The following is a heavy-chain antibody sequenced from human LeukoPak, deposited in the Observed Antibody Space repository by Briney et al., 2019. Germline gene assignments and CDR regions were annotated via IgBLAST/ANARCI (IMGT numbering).Heavy chain of an antibody. D-gene: IGHD3-16*01. Sequence: PSETLSLTCIVSGGSISSSNYYWGWIRRPPGKGLEWIGSIYYSGSTYYNPSLKSRVTISVDTSKNQFSLKLSSVTAADTAVHYCAGGLKSDYWGQGTLVTVSS. CDR2: IYYSGST. CDR1: GGSISSSNYY. V-gene: IGHV4-39*01. J-gene: IGHJ4*02. CDR3: AGGLKSDY.